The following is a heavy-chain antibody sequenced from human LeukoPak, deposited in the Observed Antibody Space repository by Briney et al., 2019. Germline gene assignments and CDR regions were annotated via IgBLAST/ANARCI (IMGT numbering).Heavy chain of an antibody. J-gene: IGHJ4*02. V-gene: IGHV3-49*03. D-gene: IGHD3-22*01. CDR3: TKDSSGYYWEFDY. CDR2: IRSKAYGGTT. Sequence: PGRSLRLSCTASGFTFGDYAMSWFRQAPGKGLEWVGFIRSKAYGGTTEYAASVKGRFTISRDDSKSIAYLQMNSLKTEDTAVYYCTKDSSGYYWEFDYWGQGTLVTVSS. CDR1: GFTFGDYA.